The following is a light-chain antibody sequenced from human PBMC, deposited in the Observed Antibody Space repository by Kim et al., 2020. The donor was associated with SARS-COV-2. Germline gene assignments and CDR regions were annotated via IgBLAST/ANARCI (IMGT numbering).Light chain of an antibody. CDR3: QQYNSYWGT. CDR2: DAS. CDR1: QSISSW. Sequence: FASVGDRVTINCRASQSISSWLAWYQQKPGKAPKLLIYDASSLESGVPSRFSGSGSGTEFTLNISSLQPDDFATYYCQQYNSYWGTFGQGTKLEI. J-gene: IGKJ2*01. V-gene: IGKV1-5*01.